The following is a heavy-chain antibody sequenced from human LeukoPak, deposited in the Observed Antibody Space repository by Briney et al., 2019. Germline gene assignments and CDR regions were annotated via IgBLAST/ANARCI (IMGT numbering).Heavy chain of an antibody. CDR3: ARRWGNIVGVTYEY. D-gene: IGHD3-16*01. CDR2: IYYTGST. CDR1: GSSITSVSHY. J-gene: IGHJ4*02. Sequence: PSEALSLTCTISGSSITSVSHYWGWIRQPPGKGLEGIGDIYYTGSTYYSPSLRSRVTMSVHTSENQFSLRLNSVTAVDTAVYYCARRWGNIVGVTYEYWGQGTLVTVSP. V-gene: IGHV4-39*01.